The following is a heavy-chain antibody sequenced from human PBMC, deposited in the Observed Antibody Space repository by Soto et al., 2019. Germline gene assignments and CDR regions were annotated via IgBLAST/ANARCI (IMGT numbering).Heavy chain of an antibody. J-gene: IGHJ2*01. CDR2: ISSSSSTI. V-gene: IGHV3-48*02. CDR1: GFTFSSYS. Sequence: GGSLRLSCAASGFTFSSYSMNWVRQAPGKGLEWVSYISSSSSTIYYADSVKGRFTISRDNAKNSLYLQMNSLRDEDTAVYYWARDPGYCSSTSCYAAWYFDLWGRGTLVTVSS. D-gene: IGHD2-2*01. CDR3: ARDPGYCSSTSCYAAWYFDL.